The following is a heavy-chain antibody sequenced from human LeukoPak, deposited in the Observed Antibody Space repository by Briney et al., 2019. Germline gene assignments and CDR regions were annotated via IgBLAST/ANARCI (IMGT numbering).Heavy chain of an antibody. V-gene: IGHV4-31*03. CDR1: GGSISSGGYY. Sequence: PSQTLSLTCTVSGGSISSGGYYWSWIRQHPGKGLEWIGYIYYSGSTYYNPSLKSRVTISVDTSKNQFSLKLSSVTAADTAVYYCARLKRGLANFDYWGQGTLVTVSS. D-gene: IGHD3-16*01. J-gene: IGHJ4*02. CDR3: ARLKRGLANFDY. CDR2: IYYSGST.